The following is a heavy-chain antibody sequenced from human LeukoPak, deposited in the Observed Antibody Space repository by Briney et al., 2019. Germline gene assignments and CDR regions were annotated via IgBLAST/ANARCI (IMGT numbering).Heavy chain of an antibody. V-gene: IGHV4-59*01. CDR3: ARAAYYYDSSGYYYYYYGMDV. CDR1: GGSISSYY. CDR2: IYYSGST. D-gene: IGHD3-22*01. Sequence: PSETLSLTCTVSGGSISSYYWSWIRQPPGKGLEWIGYIYYSGSTNYNPSLKSRVTISVDTPKNQFSLKLSSVTAADTAVYYCARAAYYYDSSGYYYYYYGMDVWGQGTTVTVSS. J-gene: IGHJ6*02.